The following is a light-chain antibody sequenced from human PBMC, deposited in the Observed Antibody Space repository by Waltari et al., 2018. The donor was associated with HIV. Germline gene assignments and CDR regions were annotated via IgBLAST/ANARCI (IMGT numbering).Light chain of an antibody. CDR2: DNN. CDR1: SSNLGNNY. J-gene: IGLJ3*02. V-gene: IGLV1-51*01. CDR3: GTWDSSLSAWV. Sequence: QSVLPQPPSVSAAPGQKVTISCSGSSSNLGNNYVSWYQQLPGTAPKLLIYDNNNRPAGIPDRFAGAESGTSATLGITGLQTGDEADYYCGTWDSSLSAWVFGGGTKLTVL.